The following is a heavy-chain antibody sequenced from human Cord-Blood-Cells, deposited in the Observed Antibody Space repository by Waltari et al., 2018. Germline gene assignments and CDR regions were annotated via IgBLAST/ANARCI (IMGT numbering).Heavy chain of an antibody. D-gene: IGHD3-22*01. CDR2: ISWNSGSR. CDR1: GFTFDDYA. J-gene: IGHJ3*02. CDR3: AKDKSPYDSSGYYYAFDI. V-gene: IGHV3-9*01. Sequence: EVQLVESGGGLVQPGRSLRLSCAASGFTFDDYAMHWVRQAPGKGLEWVSGISWNSGSRGYADSVKGRVTISRDNAKNSLYLQMNSLRAEDTALYYCAKDKSPYDSSGYYYAFDIWGQGTMVTVSS.